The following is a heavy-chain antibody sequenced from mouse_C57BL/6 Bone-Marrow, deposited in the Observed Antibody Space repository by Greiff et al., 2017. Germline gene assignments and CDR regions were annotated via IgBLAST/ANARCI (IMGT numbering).Heavy chain of an antibody. CDR3: SHHYSGSSYLRD. V-gene: IGHV8-8*01. D-gene: IGHD1-1*01. J-gene: IGHJ2*01. CDR1: GFSLSTFGMG. Sequence: QVTLKVSGPGILQPSQTLSLTCSFSGFSLSTFGMGVGWIRQPSGKGLVWLAHIWWDDDKYYNPALKSWPTFSKDTSKNQVFLNIPNVDTADSATYYGSHHYSGSSYLRDWGQGTTLTVSS. CDR2: IWWDDDK.